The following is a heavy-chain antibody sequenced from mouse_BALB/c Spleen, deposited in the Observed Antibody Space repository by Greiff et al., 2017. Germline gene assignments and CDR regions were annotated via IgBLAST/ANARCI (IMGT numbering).Heavy chain of an antibody. D-gene: IGHD1-1*01. CDR3: VRKTTVAPYAMDY. Sequence: QVQLKQSGPGLVAPSQSLSITCTVSGFSLTSYDISWIRQPPGKGLEWLGVIWTGGGTNYNSAFMSRLSISKDNSKSQVFLKMNSLQTDDTAIYYCVRKTTVAPYAMDYWGQGTSVTVSS. V-gene: IGHV2-9-2*01. J-gene: IGHJ4*01. CDR1: GFSLTSYD. CDR2: IWTGGGT.